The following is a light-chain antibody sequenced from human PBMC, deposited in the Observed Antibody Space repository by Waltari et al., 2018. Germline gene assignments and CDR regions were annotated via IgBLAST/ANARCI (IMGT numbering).Light chain of an antibody. Sequence: SAELTQPPSVSVSPGQTARITCSGDALTTQYVYWYQKKPGQAPVLVMNKNTERPSGIPERFSGSTSGTTVSLIISGVQAEDEGQYYCQSADYSGTYVTFGGGTRLTVL. V-gene: IGLV3-25*03. CDR2: KNT. CDR1: ALTTQY. CDR3: QSADYSGTYVT. J-gene: IGLJ2*01.